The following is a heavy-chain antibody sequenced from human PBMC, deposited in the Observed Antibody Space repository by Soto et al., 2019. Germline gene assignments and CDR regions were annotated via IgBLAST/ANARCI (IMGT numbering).Heavy chain of an antibody. CDR3: ARWMGQLTYYYGRDV. Sequence: GASVKVSCKASGGTFSSYAISWVRQAPVQGLEWMGWIIPIFATANYAQKFQGRVTITADKSTSTAYMELSSLRSEDTAVYYCARWMGQLTYYYGRDVWGEGTKVTVS. CDR1: GGTFSSYA. CDR2: IIPIFATA. J-gene: IGHJ6*02. V-gene: IGHV1-69*06. D-gene: IGHD5-12*01.